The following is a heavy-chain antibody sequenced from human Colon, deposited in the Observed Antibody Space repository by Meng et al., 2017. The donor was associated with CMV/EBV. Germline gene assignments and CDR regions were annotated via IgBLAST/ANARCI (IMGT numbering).Heavy chain of an antibody. CDR3: ARDPSGSRVPFDY. J-gene: IGHJ4*02. CDR1: GYTFSDYH. CDR2: INSNSGAT. V-gene: IGHV1-2*02. D-gene: IGHD1-26*01. Sequence: QVEVVQSGAGVKKAGASVKVSCKTSGYTFSDYHIHWVRQAPGQGLEWMGWINSNSGATDYAQKFQGRFTMTRDTSITTVYMELSSLRSDDTAVYYCARDPSGSRVPFDYWGQGSLVTVSS.